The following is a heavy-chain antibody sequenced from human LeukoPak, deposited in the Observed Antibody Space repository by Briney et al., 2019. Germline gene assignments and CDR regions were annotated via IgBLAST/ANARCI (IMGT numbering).Heavy chain of an antibody. CDR1: GFTFSSYS. Sequence: GGSLRLSCAAPGFTFSSYSMNWVRQAPGKGLEWVSYISSSSSTIYYADSVKGRFTISRDNSKNTLYLQMNSLKTEDTAVYYCVTVSCGGACYSLDYWGQGTLVTVSS. CDR2: ISSSSSTI. D-gene: IGHD2-21*02. CDR3: VTVSCGGACYSLDY. V-gene: IGHV3-48*01. J-gene: IGHJ4*02.